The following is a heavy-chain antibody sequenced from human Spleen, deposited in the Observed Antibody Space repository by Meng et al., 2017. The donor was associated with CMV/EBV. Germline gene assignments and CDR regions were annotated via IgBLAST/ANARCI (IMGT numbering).Heavy chain of an antibody. D-gene: IGHD3-16*02. V-gene: IGHV1-46*01. J-gene: IGHJ3*02. Sequence: ASVKVSCKTSGYTFTSYYIHWVRQAPGQGLEWMGVINPIGGSTVYAENLRGRVTMTRDTSASTVNMVLSSLRFDDTAVYYCARSLTFGGVIGNDDGFDMWGQGTMVTVSS. CDR2: INPIGGST. CDR3: ARSLTFGGVIGNDDGFDM. CDR1: GYTFTSYY.